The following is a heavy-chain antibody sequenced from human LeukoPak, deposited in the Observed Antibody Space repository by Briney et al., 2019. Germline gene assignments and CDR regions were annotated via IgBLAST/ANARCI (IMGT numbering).Heavy chain of an antibody. Sequence: PGGSLRLSCAASGFTFSSYWMHWVRQAPGKGLEWVSYMSSSGNVKYYADSVKGRFTISRDNAKNSLYLQMNSLRAEDTAVYYCASNTYGDYVSFDYWGQGTLVIVSS. V-gene: IGHV3-48*04. CDR3: ASNTYGDYVSFDY. CDR2: MSSSGNVK. D-gene: IGHD4-17*01. J-gene: IGHJ4*02. CDR1: GFTFSSYW.